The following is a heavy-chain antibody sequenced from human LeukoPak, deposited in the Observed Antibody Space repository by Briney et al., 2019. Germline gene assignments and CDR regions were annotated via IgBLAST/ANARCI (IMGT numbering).Heavy chain of an antibody. D-gene: IGHD5-12*01. CDR1: GFTLSDHY. Sequence: GGSLRLSCAASGFTLSDHYMDWVRQAPGKGLEWVGRTGNRGNSYTTEYAASVKGRFTISRDDSKNSLYLQMNSLKAEDTAVYYCASLSGYRGYDPLYDWGQGTLVTVSS. V-gene: IGHV3-72*01. CDR3: ASLSGYRGYDPLYD. CDR2: TGNRGNSYTT. J-gene: IGHJ4*02.